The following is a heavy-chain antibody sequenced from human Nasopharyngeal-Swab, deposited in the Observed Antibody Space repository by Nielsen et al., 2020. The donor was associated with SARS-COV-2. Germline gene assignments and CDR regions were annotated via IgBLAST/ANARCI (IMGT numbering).Heavy chain of an antibody. CDR3: VRIVVVAAPFLYYYYYMDV. Sequence: VRQMPGKGLEWIGEINHSGSTNYNPSLKSRVTISVDTSKNQFSLKLSSVTAADTAVYYCVRIVVVAAPFLYYYYYMDVWGKGTTVTVSS. CDR2: INHSGST. D-gene: IGHD2-15*01. V-gene: IGHV4-34*01. J-gene: IGHJ6*03.